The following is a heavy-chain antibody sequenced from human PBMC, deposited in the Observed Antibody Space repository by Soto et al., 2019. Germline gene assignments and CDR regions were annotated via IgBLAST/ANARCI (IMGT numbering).Heavy chain of an antibody. V-gene: IGHV3-23*01. J-gene: IGHJ4*02. CDR1: GFTFSSYA. CDR2: ISGSGGST. D-gene: IGHD4-17*01. Sequence: GGSLRLSCAASGFTFSSYAMSWVRQAPGKGLEWVSAISGSGGSTYYADSVKGRFTISRDNSKNTLYLQMNSLRAEDTAVYYCAIHTEGPPYFDYWGQGTLVTVSS. CDR3: AIHTEGPPYFDY.